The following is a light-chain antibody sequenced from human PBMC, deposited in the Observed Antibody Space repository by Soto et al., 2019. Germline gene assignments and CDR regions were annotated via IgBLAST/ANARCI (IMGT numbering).Light chain of an antibody. V-gene: IGLV2-14*01. CDR1: NSDIGAFNY. CDR2: EVN. Sequence: QSALTQPASVSGSPGQSITISCSGTNSDIGAFNYVSWYQQHPHKAPKLIIYEVNKRPSGVSNRFSGSKSGITASLTISGVQAEDEADYYCSSYTVISTVIFGGGTKLTVL. J-gene: IGLJ2*01. CDR3: SSYTVISTVI.